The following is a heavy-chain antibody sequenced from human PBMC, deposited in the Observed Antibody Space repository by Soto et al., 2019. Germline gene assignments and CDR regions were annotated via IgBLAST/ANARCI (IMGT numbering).Heavy chain of an antibody. CDR3: ARESRYCSGGSCYCLPGIDY. D-gene: IGHD2-15*01. V-gene: IGHV1-69*12. CDR1: GGTFSSYA. Sequence: QVQLVQSGAEVKKPGSSVKVSCKASGGTFSSYAISWVRQAPGQGLEWMGGIIPIFGTANYAQKFQGRVTITADESTSTAYMELSSLRSEATAVSYCARESRYCSGGSCYCLPGIDYLGQGTLVTVSS. CDR2: IIPIFGTA. J-gene: IGHJ4*02.